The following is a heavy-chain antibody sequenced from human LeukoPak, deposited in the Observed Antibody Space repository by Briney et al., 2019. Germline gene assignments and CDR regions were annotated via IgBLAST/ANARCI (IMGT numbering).Heavy chain of an antibody. CDR3: ARSSPPDDFWSGYVY. J-gene: IGHJ4*02. Sequence: GEALKISCKGSGYSFTSYWIGWVRQMPGKGLEWMGIIYPGDSDTRNSPSFQGQVTISADKSISTAYLQWSSLKASDTAMYYCARSSPPDDFWSGYVYWGQGTLVTVSS. CDR2: IYPGDSDT. D-gene: IGHD3-3*01. V-gene: IGHV5-51*01. CDR1: GYSFTSYW.